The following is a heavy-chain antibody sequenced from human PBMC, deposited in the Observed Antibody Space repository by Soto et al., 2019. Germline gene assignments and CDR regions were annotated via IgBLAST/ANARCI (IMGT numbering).Heavy chain of an antibody. CDR3: ARHRGYFDY. V-gene: IGHV4-38-2*01. J-gene: IGHJ4*02. CDR2: VYYSGNT. CDR1: NYYISNGYY. D-gene: IGHD3-10*01. Sequence: PSETRSLTCVVSNYYISNGYYWGWVRQPPGKGLEWIGTVYYSGNTYYNPSLKSRVTISVDTSKNQFSLKLSSVTAADTAVYYCARHRGYFDYWGQGTLVTVSS.